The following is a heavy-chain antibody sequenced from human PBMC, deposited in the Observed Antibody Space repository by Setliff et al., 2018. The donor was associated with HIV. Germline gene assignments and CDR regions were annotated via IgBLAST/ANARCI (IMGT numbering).Heavy chain of an antibody. J-gene: IGHJ4*02. Sequence: SETLSLTCTVYGGFIKNSNYYWGWIRQPPGKGLEWIGNIHYSGSTYYNPSLKSRVTISVDTSKNQFSLKLSSVTAADRAVYYCASRVPAARHLDYWGQGTLVTVSS. CDR3: ASRVPAARHLDY. CDR2: IHYSGST. V-gene: IGHV4-39*01. CDR1: GGFIKNSNYY. D-gene: IGHD2-2*01.